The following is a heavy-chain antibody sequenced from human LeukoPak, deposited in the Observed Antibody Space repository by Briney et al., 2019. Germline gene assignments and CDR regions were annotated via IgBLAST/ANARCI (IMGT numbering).Heavy chain of an antibody. CDR2: INWNGGST. CDR3: ARLGYCSGGSCYYMDV. CDR1: GFTFDDYG. V-gene: IGHV3-20*04. D-gene: IGHD2-15*01. J-gene: IGHJ6*03. Sequence: PGGSLRLSCAASGFTFDDYGMSWIRQAPGKGLEWVSGINWNGGSTGYADSVKGRFTISRDNAKNSLYLQMNSLRAEDTALYYCARLGYCSGGSCYYMDVWGKGTTVTVSS.